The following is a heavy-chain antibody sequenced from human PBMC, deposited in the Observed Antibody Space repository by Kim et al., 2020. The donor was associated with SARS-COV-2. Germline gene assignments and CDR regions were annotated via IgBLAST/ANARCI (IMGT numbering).Heavy chain of an antibody. CDR2: IKQDGSEK. D-gene: IGHD6-13*01. Sequence: GGSLRLSCAASGFTFSSYWMSWVRQAPGKGLEWVANIKQDGSEKYYVDSVKGRFTISRDNAKNSLYLQMNSLRAEDTAVYYCARLGSSSWYWNYYYGMDVWGQGTTVTVSS. V-gene: IGHV3-7*01. CDR1: GFTFSSYW. J-gene: IGHJ6*02. CDR3: ARLGSSSWYWNYYYGMDV.